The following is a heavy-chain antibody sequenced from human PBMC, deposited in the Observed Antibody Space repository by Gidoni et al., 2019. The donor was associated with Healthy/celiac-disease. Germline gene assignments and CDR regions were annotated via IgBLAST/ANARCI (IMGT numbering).Heavy chain of an antibody. D-gene: IGHD2-8*02. J-gene: IGHJ2*01. V-gene: IGHV4-39*01. CDR1: GGSISSSSYY. CDR3: ARRGLTGGYFDL. Sequence: QLQLQESGPGLVEPSETLSLTCTVSGGSISSSSYYCGWIRQPPGKGLEWIRSTYYSGSTYYNPSLKSRVTISVDTSKNQFSLKLSSVTAADTAVYYCARRGLTGGYFDLWGRGTLVTVSS. CDR2: TYYSGST.